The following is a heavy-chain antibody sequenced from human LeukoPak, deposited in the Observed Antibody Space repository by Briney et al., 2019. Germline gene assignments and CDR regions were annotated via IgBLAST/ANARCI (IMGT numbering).Heavy chain of an antibody. V-gene: IGHV3-7*01. Sequence: QPGGSLRLSCIASGFTISSYWMTWVRQAPGKGLEWVANIKDDGSAKYYVDSVEGRFMISRDNAKNLLYLQMNSLRVEDTAVYYCARDLEDIVATIIGYWGQGTLVTVSS. J-gene: IGHJ4*02. CDR3: ARDLEDIVATIIGY. CDR2: IKDDGSAK. CDR1: GFTISSYW. D-gene: IGHD5-12*01.